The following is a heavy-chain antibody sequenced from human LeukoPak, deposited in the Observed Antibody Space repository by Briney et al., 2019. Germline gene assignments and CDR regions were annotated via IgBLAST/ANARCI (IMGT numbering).Heavy chain of an antibody. V-gene: IGHV3-48*03. CDR2: ITTTGDRV. D-gene: IGHD2-2*01. CDR1: GFTFSSYE. J-gene: IGHJ4*02. Sequence: GGSLRLSCAASGFTFSSYEMSWVRQAPGKGLEWISYITTTGDRVQYADSVKGRFTISRDNAKNSLYLEMNSLRAEDTGVYFCARDTKDYWGQGSLVVVSS. CDR3: ARDTKDY.